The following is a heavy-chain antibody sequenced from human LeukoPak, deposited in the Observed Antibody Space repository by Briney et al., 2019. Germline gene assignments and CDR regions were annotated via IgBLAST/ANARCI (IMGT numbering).Heavy chain of an antibody. J-gene: IGHJ4*02. Sequence: TSETLSLTCTVSGGSISSSSYYWGWIRQPPGKGLEWIGSIYHSGSTYYNPSLKSRVTISVDTSKNQFSLKLSSVTAADTAVYYCAGRDGYNWGFDYWGQGTLVTVSS. CDR2: IYHSGST. CDR3: AGRDGYNWGFDY. CDR1: GGSISSSSYY. V-gene: IGHV4-39*07. D-gene: IGHD5-24*01.